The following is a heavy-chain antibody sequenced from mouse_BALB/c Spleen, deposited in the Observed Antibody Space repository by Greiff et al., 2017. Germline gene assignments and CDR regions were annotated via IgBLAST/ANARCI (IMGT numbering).Heavy chain of an antibody. Sequence: EVQLVESGGGLVQPGGSRKLSCAASGFTFSSYYMSWVRQTPEKRLELVAAINSNGGSTYYPDTVKGRFTISRDNAKNTLYLQMSSLKSEDTALYYCARQGDYYGSSYDAMDYWGQGTSVTVSS. CDR3: ARQGDYYGSSYDAMDY. V-gene: IGHV5-6-2*01. D-gene: IGHD1-1*01. CDR2: INSNGGST. CDR1: GFTFSSYY. J-gene: IGHJ4*01.